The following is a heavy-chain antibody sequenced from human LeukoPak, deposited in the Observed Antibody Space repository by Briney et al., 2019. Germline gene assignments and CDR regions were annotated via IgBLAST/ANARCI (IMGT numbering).Heavy chain of an antibody. D-gene: IGHD5-12*01. Sequence: ASEKVSCKASGYTFTGYYIHWVRQAPGQGLEWMGWINAYSGGTNYAQDFQGRVTMTRDTSIGTAYMELSRLRSDDTAVYYCARGDGGGYSTPLDYWGQGTLVTVSS. V-gene: IGHV1-2*02. CDR1: GYTFTGYY. CDR3: ARGDGGGYSTPLDY. CDR2: INAYSGGT. J-gene: IGHJ4*02.